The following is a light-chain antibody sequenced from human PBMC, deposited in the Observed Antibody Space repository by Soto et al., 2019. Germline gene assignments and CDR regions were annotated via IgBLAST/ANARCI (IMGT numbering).Light chain of an antibody. Sequence: EMVMTQSPATLSVSPGERATLSCRASQRISGNLAWYRQKPGQPPSLLIFGASTRATGIPARFTGSGSETEFTLTISSLHSEDFAVYYCQQYNSWPFTFGGGTKVEIK. CDR1: QRISGN. CDR3: QQYNSWPFT. CDR2: GAS. J-gene: IGKJ4*01. V-gene: IGKV3-15*01.